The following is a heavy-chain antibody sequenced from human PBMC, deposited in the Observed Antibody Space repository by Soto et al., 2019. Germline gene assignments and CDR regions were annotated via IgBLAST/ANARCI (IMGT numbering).Heavy chain of an antibody. Sequence: GASVKVSCKASGYTFTSYAMHWVRQAPGQRLEWMGWINAGNGNTKYSQKFQGRFTISRDKSKNTAYLQMDSLKSEDTAVYYCARGLPVQGPGYWGQGTMVTVSS. V-gene: IGHV1-3*01. CDR3: ARGLPVQGPGY. CDR1: GYTFTSYA. J-gene: IGHJ4*02. CDR2: INAGNGNT.